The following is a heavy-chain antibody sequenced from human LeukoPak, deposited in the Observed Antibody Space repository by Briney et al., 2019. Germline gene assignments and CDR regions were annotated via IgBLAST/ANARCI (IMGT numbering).Heavy chain of an antibody. J-gene: IGHJ5*02. CDR1: GFTFSSYA. V-gene: IGHV3-30-3*01. CDR3: AREGVVGALTNWFDP. CDR2: ISYDVSKK. D-gene: IGHD1-26*01. Sequence: GGSLRLSCAASGFTFSSYAMHWVRQAPGKGLEWVAVISYDVSKKYYADSVKGRFTISRDNSKNTLYLQMNSLRAEDTAVYYCAREGVVGALTNWFDPWGQGTLVTVSS.